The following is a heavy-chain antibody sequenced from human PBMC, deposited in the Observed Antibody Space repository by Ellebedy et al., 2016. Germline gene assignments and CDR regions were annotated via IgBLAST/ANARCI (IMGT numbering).Heavy chain of an antibody. J-gene: IGHJ6*02. CDR1: GYTFTSYD. CDR3: ARGFDGSGSYFYYGMDV. CDR2: MNPNSGNT. Sequence: ASVKVSCKASGYTFTSYDINWVRQATGQGLEWMGWMNPNSGNTGYAQRFQGRVTMTRNTSISTAYMELSSLRSEDTAVYYCARGFDGSGSYFYYGMDVWGQGTTVTVSS. V-gene: IGHV1-8*01. D-gene: IGHD3-10*01.